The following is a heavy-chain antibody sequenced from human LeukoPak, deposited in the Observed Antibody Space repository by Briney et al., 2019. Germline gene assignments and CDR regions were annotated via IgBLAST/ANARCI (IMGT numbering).Heavy chain of an antibody. J-gene: IGHJ4*02. CDR1: GGSITGSH. CDR2: IYSSGTT. Sequence: SETLSLTCTVSGGSITGSHWSWLRQSAGKGLEWIGRIYSSGTTNYNPSLKSRVTMSLDTSKNQFSLRLSSMTAADTAVYYCAIGAYSFDYWGQGTLVTVSS. V-gene: IGHV4-4*07. CDR3: AIGAYSFDY.